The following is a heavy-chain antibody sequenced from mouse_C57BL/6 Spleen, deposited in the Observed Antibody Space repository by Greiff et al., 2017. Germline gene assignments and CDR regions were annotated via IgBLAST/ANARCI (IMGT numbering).Heavy chain of an antibody. D-gene: IGHD2-1*01. J-gene: IGHJ4*01. CDR3: ARCGNCNYYAMDY. CDR2: IYPTDSET. CDR1: GYTFTSYW. Sequence: QVQLQQPGAELVRPGSSVKLSCKASGYTFTSYWMDWVKQRPGQGLEWIGNIYPTDSETHYNQKFKDKATLTVDQSSSTAYMQLSSLTSEDSAVFYGARCGNCNYYAMDYWGQGTSVTVSS. V-gene: IGHV1-61*01.